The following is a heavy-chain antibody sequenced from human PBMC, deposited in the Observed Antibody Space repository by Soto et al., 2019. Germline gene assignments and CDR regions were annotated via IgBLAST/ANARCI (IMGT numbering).Heavy chain of an antibody. CDR3: ARVRWKDSSSWYASRYFDY. CDR2: ISAYNGNT. V-gene: IGHV1-18*01. J-gene: IGHJ4*02. CDR1: GYTFTSYG. D-gene: IGHD6-13*01. Sequence: QVQLVQSGAEVKKPGASVKVSCKASGYTFTSYGISWVRQAPGQGLEWMGWISAYNGNTNYAQKLQGRVTMTTDTSTSTAYMELRSLRSDDTAVYYCARVRWKDSSSWYASRYFDYWGQGTLVTVSS.